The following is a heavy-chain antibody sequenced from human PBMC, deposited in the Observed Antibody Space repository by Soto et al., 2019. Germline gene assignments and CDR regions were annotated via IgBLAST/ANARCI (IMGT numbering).Heavy chain of an antibody. CDR1: RHSIAGHT. CDR3: ARDLWGYCGTDCYPLDV. V-gene: IGHV4-59*11. D-gene: IGHD2-21*02. CDR2: MYNTGST. Sequence: SANLSLTCTLSRHSIAGHTSRCILHPPGKGLEWIGYMYNTGSTVYNPSFKSRVTISVDTSKIQFSLKLNSVTAADTAVYYCARDLWGYCGTDCYPLDVWGQGTTVT. J-gene: IGHJ6*02.